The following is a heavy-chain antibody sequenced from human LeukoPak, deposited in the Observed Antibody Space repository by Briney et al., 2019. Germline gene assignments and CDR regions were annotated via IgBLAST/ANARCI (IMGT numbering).Heavy chain of an antibody. V-gene: IGHV3-30*18. CDR2: ISYDGSNK. CDR1: GYTVSNYG. CDR3: AKVLGALEAAGAALLDY. Sequence: PGGSLRLSCAVSGYTVSNYGMQWVRQAPGKGLEWVAVISYDGSNKYYADSVKGRFTISRDNSKNTLYLQMNSLRAEDTAVYYCAKVLGALEAAGAALLDYWGQGTLVTVSS. D-gene: IGHD6-13*01. J-gene: IGHJ4*02.